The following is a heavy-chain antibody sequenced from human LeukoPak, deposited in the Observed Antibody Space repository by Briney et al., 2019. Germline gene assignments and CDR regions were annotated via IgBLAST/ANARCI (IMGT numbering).Heavy chain of an antibody. J-gene: IGHJ3*02. CDR3: AAQWELPGYAFDI. CDR2: ISSSGSTI. Sequence: GGSLRLSCAASGFTFSSYEMNWVRQAPGKGLEWVSYISSSGSTIYYADSVKGRFTISRDNAKNSLYLQMNSLRAEDTAVYYCAAQWELPGYAFDIWGQGTMVTVSS. D-gene: IGHD1-26*01. V-gene: IGHV3-48*03. CDR1: GFTFSSYE.